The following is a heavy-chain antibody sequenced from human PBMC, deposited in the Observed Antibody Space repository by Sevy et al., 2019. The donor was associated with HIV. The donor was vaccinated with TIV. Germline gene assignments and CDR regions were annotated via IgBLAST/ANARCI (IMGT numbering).Heavy chain of an antibody. CDR1: GFTFSNAW. CDR2: IKSKTDGGKT. D-gene: IGHD3-3*01. Sequence: GESLKISCAASGFTFSNAWMNWVRQAPGKGLEWVGRIKSKTDGGKTDYAVPVKGRFTISRDDSQNTLYVQMNSLKTEDTAVYYCTTDRHYDFWRAYYEGIGFWGQGTLVTVSS. J-gene: IGHJ4*02. V-gene: IGHV3-15*07. CDR3: TTDRHYDFWRAYYEGIGF.